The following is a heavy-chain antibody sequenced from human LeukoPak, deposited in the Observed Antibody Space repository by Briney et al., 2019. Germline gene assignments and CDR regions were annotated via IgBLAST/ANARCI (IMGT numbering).Heavy chain of an antibody. V-gene: IGHV4-4*07. J-gene: IGHJ4*02. CDR1: GGSISSYY. Sequence: SETLSLTCTVSGGSISSYYGSWTRQPAGKGLEWIGRIYTSGSTNYNPSLKSRVTMSVDTSKNQFSLKLSSVTAADTAVYYCARDRSSGWYWFDYWGQGTLVTVSS. CDR2: IYTSGST. D-gene: IGHD6-19*01. CDR3: ARDRSSGWYWFDY.